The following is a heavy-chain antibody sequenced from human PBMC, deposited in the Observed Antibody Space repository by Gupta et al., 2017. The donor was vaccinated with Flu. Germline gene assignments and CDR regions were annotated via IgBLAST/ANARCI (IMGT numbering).Heavy chain of an antibody. D-gene: IGHD3-22*01. J-gene: IGHJ4*02. V-gene: IGHV4-34*01. CDR1: GYY. CDR2: INHSGST. CDR3: ARAPYYYDSSGYYGY. Sequence: GYYWSWIRQPPGKGLEWIGEINHSGSTNYNPSLKSRVTISVDTSKNKFSLKLSSVTAADTAVYYCARAPYYYDSSGYYGYWGQGTLVTVSS.